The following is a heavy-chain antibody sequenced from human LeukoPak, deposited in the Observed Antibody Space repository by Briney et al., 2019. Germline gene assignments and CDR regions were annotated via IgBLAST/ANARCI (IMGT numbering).Heavy chain of an antibody. D-gene: IGHD6-13*01. J-gene: IGHJ5*02. V-gene: IGHV4-39*07. CDR3: AREHPIAAAGTGWFDP. Sequence: TSETLSLTCTVSGGSISSSSYYWGWIRQPPGKGLEWIGSIYYSGSTYYNPSLKSRVTISVDTSKNQFSLKLSSVTAADTAVYYCAREHPIAAAGTGWFDPWGQGTLVAVSS. CDR2: IYYSGST. CDR1: GGSISSSSYY.